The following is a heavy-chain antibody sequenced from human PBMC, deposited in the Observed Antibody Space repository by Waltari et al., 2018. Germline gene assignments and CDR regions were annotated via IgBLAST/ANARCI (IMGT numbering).Heavy chain of an antibody. CDR3: ARDRYDSSGLTGNWFDP. J-gene: IGHJ5*02. Sequence: QVQLVESGGGVVQPGGSLRLSCAASGFTFSSYGMHWVRQAPGKGLEWVAFIRYDGSNKYYADSVKGRFTISRDNSKNTLYLKMNSLRAEDTAVYYCARDRYDSSGLTGNWFDPWGQGTLVTVSS. CDR2: IRYDGSNK. D-gene: IGHD3-22*01. V-gene: IGHV3-30*02. CDR1: GFTFSSYG.